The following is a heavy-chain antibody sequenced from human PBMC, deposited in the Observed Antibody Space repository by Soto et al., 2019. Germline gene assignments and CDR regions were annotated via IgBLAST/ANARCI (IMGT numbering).Heavy chain of an antibody. Sequence: GGSLRLSCAASGFTFSDHYMDWVRQAPGKGLEWVGRSGNKFNSYTTQYAASVQGRFIISRDDSKNSLYLEMNNLKTEDTAVYYCVRERSLFGTGTGHYYYGMDVWGQGTTVTVS. CDR2: SGNKFNSYTT. CDR3: VRERSLFGTGTGHYYYGMDV. D-gene: IGHD1-1*01. V-gene: IGHV3-72*01. J-gene: IGHJ6*02. CDR1: GFTFSDHY.